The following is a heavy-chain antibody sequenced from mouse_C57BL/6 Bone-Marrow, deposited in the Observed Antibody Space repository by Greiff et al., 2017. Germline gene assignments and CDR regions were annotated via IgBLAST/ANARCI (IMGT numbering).Heavy chain of an antibody. CDR2: IYPGSGST. CDR3: ARPYYSNYWYFDV. V-gene: IGHV1-55*01. D-gene: IGHD2-5*01. Sequence: QVQLQQSGAELVKPGASVKMSCKASGYTFTSYWITWVKQRPGQGLEWIGDIYPGSGSTNYNEKFKSKATLTVDTSSSTAYMQLSSLQSEDSAVYYCARPYYSNYWYFDVWGTGTTGTVSA. J-gene: IGHJ1*03. CDR1: GYTFTSYW.